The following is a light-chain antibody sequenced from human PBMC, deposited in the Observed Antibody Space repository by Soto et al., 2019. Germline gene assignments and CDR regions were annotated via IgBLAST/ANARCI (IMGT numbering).Light chain of an antibody. CDR2: SNN. J-gene: IGLJ3*02. CDR3: AAWDDSLNGWV. V-gene: IGLV1-44*01. CDR1: SSNIGSNT. Sequence: QSVLTQPPSASGTPGQRVTISCSGSSSNIGSNTVNWYQQLPGTAPKLLIYSNNQRPSGVPDRFSGSKSGTSASLAISGLKSDDEADYYCAAWDDSLNGWVFGGGTKLTVL.